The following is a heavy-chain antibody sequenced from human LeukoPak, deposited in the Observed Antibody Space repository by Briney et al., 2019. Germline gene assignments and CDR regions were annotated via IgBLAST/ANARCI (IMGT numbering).Heavy chain of an antibody. CDR2: MNPNSGNT. D-gene: IGHD2-2*01. J-gene: IGHJ6*03. Sequence: VASVKVSCKASGYTFTSYDINWVRQATGQGLEWMGWMNPNSGNTGYAQKFQGRVIITRNTSISTAYMELSSLRSEDTAVYYCARVDGYCSSTSCYDYYYYMDVWGKGTTVTVSS. CDR3: ARVDGYCSSTSCYDYYYYMDV. CDR1: GYTFTSYD. V-gene: IGHV1-8*03.